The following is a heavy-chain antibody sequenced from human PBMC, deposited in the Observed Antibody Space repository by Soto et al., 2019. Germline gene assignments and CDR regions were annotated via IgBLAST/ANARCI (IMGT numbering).Heavy chain of an antibody. V-gene: IGHV3-30*18. J-gene: IGHJ4*02. CDR1: GFTFSSYG. CDR2: ISSDGSNK. D-gene: IGHD3-10*01. CDR3: AKVRAVYYYGSGPFDY. Sequence: QVQLVESGGGVVQPGRSLRLSCAASGFTFSSYGMHWVRQAPGKGLEWVALISSDGSNKYYADSVKGRFTISRDNSKNTLYLQMNTLRAEDTAVYYCAKVRAVYYYGSGPFDYWGQGTLVTVSS.